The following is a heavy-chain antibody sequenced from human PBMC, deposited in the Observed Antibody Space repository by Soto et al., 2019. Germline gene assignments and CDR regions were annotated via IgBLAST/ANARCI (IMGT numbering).Heavy chain of an antibody. V-gene: IGHV3-11*01. D-gene: IGHD3-3*01. Sequence: QVQLVESGGDLVQPGGSLRLSCAASGYTFSDYYMSWIRQAPGKGLEWISYIDTSGTKIYYADSVKGRFTITRDNAKNSLYLEMNSLRDADTAVYYCASHYDMWSGYLLPVDYWGQGTLVTVSS. CDR1: GYTFSDYY. CDR3: ASHYDMWSGYLLPVDY. J-gene: IGHJ4*02. CDR2: IDTSGTKI.